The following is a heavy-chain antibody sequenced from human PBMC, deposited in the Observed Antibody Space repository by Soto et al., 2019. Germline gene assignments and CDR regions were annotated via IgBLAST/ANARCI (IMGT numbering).Heavy chain of an antibody. V-gene: IGHV3-23*01. D-gene: IGHD5-12*01. CDR2: ISGSGDRT. Sequence: GGSPRLSFAASGFIFSNYCMSWVRQAPGKGLEWVSSISGSGDRTHNADSVRGRFTISRDDSRNTLNLQMNSLRAEDTAIYFCATTKGYIDPFDLWGQGTLVTVSS. J-gene: IGHJ4*02. CDR3: ATTKGYIDPFDL. CDR1: GFIFSNYC.